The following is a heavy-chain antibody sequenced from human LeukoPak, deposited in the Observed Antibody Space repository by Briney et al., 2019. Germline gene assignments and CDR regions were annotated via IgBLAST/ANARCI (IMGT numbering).Heavy chain of an antibody. CDR3: AREPYSYRQGYFDY. J-gene: IGHJ4*02. CDR1: GGTFSSYA. V-gene: IGHV1-69*01. CDR2: IIPIFGTA. Sequence: SVKVSCKASGGTFSSYAISWVRQAPGQGLEWMGGIIPIFGTANYAQKFQGRVTITADESTSTAYMELSSLRSEDTAVYYCAREPYSYRQGYFDYWGQGTLVTVSS. D-gene: IGHD5-18*01.